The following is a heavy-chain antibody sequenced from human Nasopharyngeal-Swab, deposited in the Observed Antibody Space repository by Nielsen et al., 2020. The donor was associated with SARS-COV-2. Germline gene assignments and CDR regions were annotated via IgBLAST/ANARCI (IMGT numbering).Heavy chain of an antibody. J-gene: IGHJ4*02. Sequence: GESLKISCAASGFTFSDYYMSWIRQAPGKGLEWVSYISSSGSTIYYADSVKGRFTISRDNAKNSLYLQMNSLRAEDTAVYYCARYRDYYDSSGYYRNWGQGTLVTVSS. CDR2: ISSSGSTI. CDR1: GFTFSDYY. V-gene: IGHV3-11*04. D-gene: IGHD3-22*01. CDR3: ARYRDYYDSSGYYRN.